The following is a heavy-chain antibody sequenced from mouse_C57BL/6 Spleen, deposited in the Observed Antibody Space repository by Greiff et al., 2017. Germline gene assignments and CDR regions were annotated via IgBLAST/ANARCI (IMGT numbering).Heavy chain of an antibody. J-gene: IGHJ3*01. D-gene: IGHD2-3*01. Sequence: EVKLMESGGGLVQPGGSMKLSCVASGFTFSNYWMNWVRQSPEKGLEWVAQIRLESDNYATHYAESVKGRFTISRDDSKSSVYLQMNNLRAEDTESYICAGRDDGYSAYWGQGTLVTVSA. CDR3: AGRDDGYSAY. V-gene: IGHV6-3*01. CDR2: IRLESDNYAT. CDR1: GFTFSNYW.